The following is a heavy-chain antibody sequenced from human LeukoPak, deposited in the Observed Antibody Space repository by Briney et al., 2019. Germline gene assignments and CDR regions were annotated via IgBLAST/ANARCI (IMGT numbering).Heavy chain of an antibody. J-gene: IGHJ6*03. CDR2: IYYSGRT. CDR1: GGSISNYY. V-gene: IGHV4-59*01. CDR3: ARGSLDLYYYDSSGFPYYYYYMDV. D-gene: IGHD3-22*01. Sequence: SETLSLTCTVSGGSISNYYRSWVRQPPGKGLEWIGYIYYSGRTSYNPSLNSRVTISVDTSEKQFSLRLSSVTAADTAVYYCARGSLDLYYYDSSGFPYYYYYMDVWGKGTTVTVS.